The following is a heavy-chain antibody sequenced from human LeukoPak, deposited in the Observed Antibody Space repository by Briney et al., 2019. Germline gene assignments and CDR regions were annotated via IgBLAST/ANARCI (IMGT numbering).Heavy chain of an antibody. Sequence: PSQTLSLTCTVSGGSISSGDYYWSWIRQPPGKGLEWIGYIYYSGSTYYNPSLKSRVTISVDTSKNQFSLKLSSVTAADTAVYYCARVRDLWSGYYLFDYWGQGTLVTVSS. CDR2: IYYSGST. J-gene: IGHJ4*02. CDR1: GGSISSGDYY. CDR3: ARVRDLWSGYYLFDY. V-gene: IGHV4-30-4*08. D-gene: IGHD3-3*01.